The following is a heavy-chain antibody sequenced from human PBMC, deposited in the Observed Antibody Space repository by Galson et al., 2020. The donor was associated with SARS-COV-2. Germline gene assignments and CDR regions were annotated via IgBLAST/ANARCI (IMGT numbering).Heavy chain of an antibody. D-gene: IGHD3-22*01. CDR2: IYSDGSRT. CDR1: GFTFSSYW. J-gene: IGHJ3*02. Sequence: QAGGTLRLSCVASGFTFSSYWVHWVRQAPGKGLVWVSRIYSDGSRTSYADSVKGRFTISRDNAKNTVYLQMSSLTAEDTAVYFCARAAPYYFDISGDHDAFDIWGQGTMVTVSS. CDR3: ARAAPYYFDISGDHDAFDI. V-gene: IGHV3-74*01.